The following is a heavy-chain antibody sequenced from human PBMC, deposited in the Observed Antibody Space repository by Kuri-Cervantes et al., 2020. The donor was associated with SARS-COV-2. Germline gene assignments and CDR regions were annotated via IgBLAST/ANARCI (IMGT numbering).Heavy chain of an antibody. D-gene: IGHD6-6*01. CDR2: IYHSGST. CDR3: ARRGSSKGWWFDP. J-gene: IGHJ5*02. V-gene: IGHV4-38-2*01. Sequence: GSLRLSCAVSGYSISSGYYWGWIRQPPGKGLEWIGSIYHSGSTYYNPSLKSRVTISVDTSKNQFSLKLSSVTAADTAVYYCARRGSSKGWWFDPWGQGTLVTVSS. CDR1: GYSISSGYY.